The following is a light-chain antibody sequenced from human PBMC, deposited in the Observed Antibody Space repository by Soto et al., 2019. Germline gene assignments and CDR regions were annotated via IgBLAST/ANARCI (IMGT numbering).Light chain of an antibody. CDR2: KAS. V-gene: IGKV1-5*03. J-gene: IGKJ1*01. CDR1: QSISSW. CDR3: QHYNSYWT. Sequence: DIQMTQSPSTLSASVGDRVTITCRASQSISSWLAWYQQKPGKAPKLLIYKASSLESGVPSRFSGSGSGTEFTLTISSLKPDDFATYYCQHYNSYWTFGQGTKVDI.